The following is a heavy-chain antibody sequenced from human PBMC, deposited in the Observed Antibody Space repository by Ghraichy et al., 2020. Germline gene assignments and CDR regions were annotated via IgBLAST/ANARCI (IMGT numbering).Heavy chain of an antibody. D-gene: IGHD4-23*01. V-gene: IGHV3-48*02. J-gene: IGHJ4*02. CDR2: ISGDSSTI. Sequence: GGSLRLSCAASGFTFSPYSMNWVRQAPGKGLEWISYISGDSSTIYYADSVKGRFTISRDNAKNSLYLQMNSLRDEDTAVYYCARDFRVLVGYTVVTPLYYFDYWGQGTLVTVSS. CDR1: GFTFSPYS. CDR3: ARDFRVLVGYTVVTPLYYFDY.